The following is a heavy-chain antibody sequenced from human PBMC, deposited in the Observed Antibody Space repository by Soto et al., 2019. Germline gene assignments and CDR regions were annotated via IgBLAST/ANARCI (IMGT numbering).Heavy chain of an antibody. Sequence: QVQLVQSGPELKKPGASVKVSCKTSGYSVYNSGIIWVRQAPGQGLEWMGWISVYSGYAHYAQKFQGIVIMTADTFTNTSYMELRGIISDDTAMYYCSKNGTTWFAAWGQGTLVTVSS. CDR1: GYSVYNSG. CDR2: ISVYSGYA. V-gene: IGHV1-18*01. J-gene: IGHJ5*02. CDR3: SKNGTTWFAA. D-gene: IGHD1-1*01.